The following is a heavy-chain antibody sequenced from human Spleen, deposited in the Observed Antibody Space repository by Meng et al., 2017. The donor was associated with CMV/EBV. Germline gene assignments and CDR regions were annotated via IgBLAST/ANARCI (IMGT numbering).Heavy chain of an antibody. CDR1: GFTFSSYT. V-gene: IGHV3-21*01. CDR2: ISSSSSYI. CDR3: ARDYISGNYYPRNYFYYAMDV. D-gene: IGHD1-26*01. J-gene: IGHJ6*02. Sequence: GGSLRLSCAASGFTFSSYTMNWVRQAPGKGLEWVSSISSSSSYIYYGDSVKGRFTISRDNAKNSLYLQMNSLRAEDTAVYYCARDYISGNYYPRNYFYYAMDVWGQGTTVTVSS.